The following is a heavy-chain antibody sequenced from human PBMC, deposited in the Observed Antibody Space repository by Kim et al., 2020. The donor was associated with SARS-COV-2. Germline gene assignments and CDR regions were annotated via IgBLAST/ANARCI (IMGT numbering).Heavy chain of an antibody. CDR2: IYYTGST. V-gene: IGHV4-59*11. Sequence: ETLSLTCTVSGGSISGRYWSWIRQPPGKGLEFIGSIYYTGSTDYNPSLKSRVTISVDTSKNQFSLRLSSVTAADTAVYYCARVWSGYRYALLDYWGQG. CDR3: ARVWSGYRYALLDY. J-gene: IGHJ4*02. CDR1: GGSISGRY. D-gene: IGHD5-18*01.